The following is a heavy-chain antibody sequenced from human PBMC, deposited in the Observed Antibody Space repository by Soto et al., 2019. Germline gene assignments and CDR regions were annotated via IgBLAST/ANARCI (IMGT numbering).Heavy chain of an antibody. D-gene: IGHD7-27*01. CDR3: ARDWGAARNRRFDY. J-gene: IGHJ4*02. CDR2: INHSGST. CDR1: GGSFSGYY. V-gene: IGHV4-34*01. Sequence: PSETLSLTCAVYGGSFSGYYWSWIRQPPGKGLEWIGEINHSGSTNYNPSLKSRVTISVDTSKNQFSLKLSSVTAADTAVYYCARDWGAARNRRFDYWGQGTLVTVSS.